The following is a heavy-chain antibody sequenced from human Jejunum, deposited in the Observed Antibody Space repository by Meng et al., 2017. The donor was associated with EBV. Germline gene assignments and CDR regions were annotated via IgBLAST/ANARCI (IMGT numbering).Heavy chain of an antibody. Sequence: VQFWEVVRGFVTHGGSRRLSCAASSITYTDSTMTWVRQSPGTGLEWLSYVRSDDAGVFYADTMTGRSTMSKDYAKKSVFLQMHSLGVDDTAMYYCASVPGHGWFDYWGQGTLVTVSS. CDR1: SITYTDST. V-gene: IGHV3-11*01. CDR2: VRSDDAGV. CDR3: ASVPGHGWFDY. D-gene: IGHD6-19*01. J-gene: IGHJ4*02.